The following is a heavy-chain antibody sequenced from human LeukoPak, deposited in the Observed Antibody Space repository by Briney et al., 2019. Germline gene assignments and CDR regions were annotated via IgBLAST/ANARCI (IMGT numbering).Heavy chain of an antibody. V-gene: IGHV4-31*03. J-gene: IGHJ6*03. CDR1: GDSISSGGYF. Sequence: PQTLSLTCTVSGDSISSGGYFWSWIRQPPGKGLEWIAHIWHPGSTHDNPSLRGRVATSLDTSANQFSLRLSSVCARTTHYSATTGGPYMDVWGQGTTVTVSS. CDR3: TTGGPYMDV. D-gene: IGHD1-26*01. CDR2: IWHPGST.